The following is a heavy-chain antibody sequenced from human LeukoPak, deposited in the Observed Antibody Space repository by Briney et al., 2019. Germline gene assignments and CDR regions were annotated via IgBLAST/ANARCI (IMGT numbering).Heavy chain of an antibody. CDR2: ISGSGGST. CDR1: GFTFSNYV. D-gene: IGHD6-13*01. V-gene: IGHV3-23*01. CDR3: AKDFDPSSRPEDAFDI. Sequence: PGGSLRLSCAASGFTFSNYVMTWVRQAPGKGLEWFSAISGSGGSTYYADSVKGRFTISRDNSKNTLYLQMNSLRAEDTAVYYCAKDFDPSSRPEDAFDIWGQGTMVTVSS. J-gene: IGHJ3*02.